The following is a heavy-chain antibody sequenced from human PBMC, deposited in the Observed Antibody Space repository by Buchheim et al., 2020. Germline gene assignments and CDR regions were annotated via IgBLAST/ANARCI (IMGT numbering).Heavy chain of an antibody. D-gene: IGHD2-15*01. CDR2: ISSSSSTM. V-gene: IGHV3-48*02. J-gene: IGHJ6*02. Sequence: EVQLVESGGGLVQPGGSLRLSCAGSGFTFSSYSMNWVRQAPGKGLELVSYISSSSSTMYYADSVKGRFTISRDNAKNSLYLQVNSLGDEYTAGDYCAREVDGMDIWGQGTT. CDR1: GFTFSSYS. CDR3: AREVDGMDI.